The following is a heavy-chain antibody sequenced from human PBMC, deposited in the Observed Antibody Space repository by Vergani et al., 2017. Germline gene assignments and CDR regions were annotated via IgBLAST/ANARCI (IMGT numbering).Heavy chain of an antibody. D-gene: IGHD2-21*01. J-gene: IGHJ4*02. V-gene: IGHV3-7*01. Sequence: EVQLVESGGGLVQPGGSLRLSCVASGFSLSHYWMTWVRQAPGKGMAWVANIKEDGSEIFYVDSVKGRFTISRYYVKNSLYLQMNRLRVDDTAVYYCGIRSSIIDYWGQGTLVSVSS. CDR3: GIRSSIIDY. CDR2: IKEDGSEI. CDR1: GFSLSHYW.